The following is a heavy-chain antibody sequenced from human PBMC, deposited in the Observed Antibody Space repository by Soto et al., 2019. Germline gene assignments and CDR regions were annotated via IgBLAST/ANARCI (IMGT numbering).Heavy chain of an antibody. V-gene: IGHV4-34*01. D-gene: IGHD3-9*01. Sequence: QVQLQQWGAGPLRPLETLSLTCGVSGGSFSGYYWAWIRQSPGKGLAWIGEINDRGSINYNPSLMGRVSISFDTSKNHFSVNLRSVTAADTAVYYCARESHDILTGPPWVWYFDLWGRGTLVTVSS. J-gene: IGHJ2*01. CDR3: ARESHDILTGPPWVWYFDL. CDR1: GGSFSGYY. CDR2: INDRGSI.